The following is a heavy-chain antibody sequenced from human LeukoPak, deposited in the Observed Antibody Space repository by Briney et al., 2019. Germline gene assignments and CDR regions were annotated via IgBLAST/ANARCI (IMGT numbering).Heavy chain of an antibody. D-gene: IGHD3-10*01. Sequence: GGSLRLSCAASGFTFSSYAMTWVRQAAGKGLEWVSAISGRGTTYYADSVKGRFTISRDNSKNTLYLQMNSLRAEDTAVYYCAKDPMVRGSTYDYWGQGTLVTVSS. V-gene: IGHV3-23*01. CDR3: AKDPMVRGSTYDY. CDR2: ISGRGTT. J-gene: IGHJ4*02. CDR1: GFTFSSYA.